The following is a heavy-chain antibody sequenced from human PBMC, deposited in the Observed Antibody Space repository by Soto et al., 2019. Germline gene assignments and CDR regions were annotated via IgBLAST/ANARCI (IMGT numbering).Heavy chain of an antibody. CDR3: TRLMGTSFDL. D-gene: IGHD2-8*01. J-gene: IGHJ4*02. CDR1: GFTFSDHH. V-gene: IGHV3-72*01. Sequence: EEHLVESGGGLVQPGGSLRLSCAASGFTFSDHHMDWVRQAPGKGLEWVGRARNKAHSYTTAYAASVKGRFTISRDDSKNSLSLQMNSLNTDDTAVYFCTRLMGTSFDLWGQGTLVTVSS. CDR2: ARNKAHSYTT.